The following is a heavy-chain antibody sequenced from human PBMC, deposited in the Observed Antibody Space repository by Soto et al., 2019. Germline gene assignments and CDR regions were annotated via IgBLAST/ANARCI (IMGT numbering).Heavy chain of an antibody. CDR1: GYTFTSYG. CDR2: ISAYNGNT. J-gene: IGHJ4*02. CDR3: ARDIGAGVFWCGYYLESRYFDY. D-gene: IGHD3-3*01. Sequence: ASVKVSCKASGYTFTSYGISWVRQAPGQGLEWMGWISAYNGNTNYAQKLQGRVTMTTDTSTSTAYMELRSLRSDDTAVYYCARDIGAGVFWCGYYLESRYFDYWGQGTLVTVSS. V-gene: IGHV1-18*01.